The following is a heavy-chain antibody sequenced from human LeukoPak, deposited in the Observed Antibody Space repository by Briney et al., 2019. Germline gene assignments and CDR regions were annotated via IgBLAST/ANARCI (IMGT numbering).Heavy chain of an antibody. J-gene: IGHJ4*02. D-gene: IGHD3-22*01. Sequence: GGSLRLSCAVSGFTVSSNYMSWVRQAPGKGLEWVSVIYSGGDTYYADSVKGRFTISRDNSKNTLYLQMNSLRAEDTAGYYCATTLHSGYYDLYWGQGTLVTVSS. V-gene: IGHV3-53*01. CDR2: IYSGGDT. CDR3: ATTLHSGYYDLY. CDR1: GFTVSSNY.